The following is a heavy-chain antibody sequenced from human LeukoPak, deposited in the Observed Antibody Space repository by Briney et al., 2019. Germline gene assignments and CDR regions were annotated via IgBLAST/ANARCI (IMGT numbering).Heavy chain of an antibody. J-gene: IGHJ5*02. Sequence: SETLSLTCAVSGGSFSGYYWSWIRQPPGKGLEWIGEINHSGSTNYNPSLKSRVTISVDTSKNQFSLKLSSVTAADTAAYYCARGRFRSPNWFDPWGQGTLVTVSS. CDR3: ARGRFRSPNWFDP. V-gene: IGHV4-34*01. CDR1: GGSFSGYY. CDR2: INHSGST. D-gene: IGHD1-14*01.